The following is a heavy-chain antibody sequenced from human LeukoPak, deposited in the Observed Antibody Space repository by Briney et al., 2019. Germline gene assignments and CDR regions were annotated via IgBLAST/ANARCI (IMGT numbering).Heavy chain of an antibody. J-gene: IGHJ3*02. CDR3: AREDLVAVPTAHDAFDI. CDR1: GFTFSRYS. V-gene: IGHV3-21*01. Sequence: GGSLRLSCAASGFTFSRYSMNWVRQAPGKGLEWVSSISGSGTSMYYADSVKGRFTISRDNAKNSLYLQMNSLRAEDTAVYYCAREDLVAVPTAHDAFDIWGQGTMVTVSS. CDR2: ISGSGTSM. D-gene: IGHD2-2*01.